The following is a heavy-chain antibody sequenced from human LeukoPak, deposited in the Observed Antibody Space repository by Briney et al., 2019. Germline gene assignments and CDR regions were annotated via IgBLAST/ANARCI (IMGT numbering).Heavy chain of an antibody. J-gene: IGHJ4*02. D-gene: IGHD1-7*01. CDR1: GYTFTTYA. CDR2: INTNTGNP. V-gene: IGHV7-4-1*02. CDR3: ARSIAYNWNYEKYFDY. Sequence: ASVKVSCKASGYTFTTYAMNWVRQAPGQGLEWMGWINTNTGNPTYAQGFTGRFVFSLDTSVSTAYLQISSLKAEDTAVYYCARSIAYNWNYEKYFDYWGQGTLVTVSS.